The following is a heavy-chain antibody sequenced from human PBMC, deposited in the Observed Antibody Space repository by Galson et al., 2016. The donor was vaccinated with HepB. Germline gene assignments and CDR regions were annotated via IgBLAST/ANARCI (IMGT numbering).Heavy chain of an antibody. CDR3: ARTGTPNYYHYYGMDV. V-gene: IGHV3-30-3*01. D-gene: IGHD1-1*01. Sequence: SLRLSCAASGFTFSSYAMHWVRQAPGKGLEWVAVISYDVGYKYYADSVKGRFTISRDNSKNTLYLQMNSLRAEDTAVYYCARTGTPNYYHYYGMDVWGQGTTVTVSS. J-gene: IGHJ6*02. CDR1: GFTFSSYA. CDR2: ISYDVGYK.